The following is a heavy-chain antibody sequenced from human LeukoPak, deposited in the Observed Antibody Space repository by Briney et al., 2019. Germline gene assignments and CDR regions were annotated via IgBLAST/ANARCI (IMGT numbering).Heavy chain of an antibody. V-gene: IGHV3-23*01. CDR1: GFTFSSYA. Sequence: GGSLRLSCAASGFTFSSYAMSWVRQAPGKGLEWVSAISGSGGSTYYADSVKGRFTISRDNSKNTLYLQMNSLRAEDTAVYYCARGNLWFGELWAFDYWGQGTLVTVSS. D-gene: IGHD3-10*01. CDR2: ISGSGGST. J-gene: IGHJ4*02. CDR3: ARGNLWFGELWAFDY.